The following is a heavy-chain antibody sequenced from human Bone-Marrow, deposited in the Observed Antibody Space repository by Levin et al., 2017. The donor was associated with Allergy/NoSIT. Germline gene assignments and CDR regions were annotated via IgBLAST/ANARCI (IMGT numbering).Heavy chain of an antibody. CDR1: GFTFSSSA. CDR3: ARDSRGYDPLSYFDY. CDR2: ISYDGSNK. J-gene: IGHJ4*02. D-gene: IGHD5-12*01. V-gene: IGHV3-30-3*01. Sequence: LSLTCAASGFTFSSSAMHWVRQAPGKGLEWVAVISYDGSNKYYADSVKGRFTISRDNSKNTLYLQMNSLRAEDTAVYYCARDSRGYDPLSYFDYWGQGTLVTVSS.